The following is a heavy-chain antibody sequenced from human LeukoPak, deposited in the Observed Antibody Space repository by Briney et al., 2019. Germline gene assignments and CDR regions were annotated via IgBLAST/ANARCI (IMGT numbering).Heavy chain of an antibody. J-gene: IGHJ4*02. CDR3: ARDPAGAGIYYDY. D-gene: IGHD3-10*01. CDR2: ISSGGTTI. V-gene: IGHV3-48*01. Sequence: GGALRLSCAASGFIFNNYAMIWVRQAPGKGLEWVSYISSGGTTIYYADSVKGRFTISRDNAKNSLYLQMNSLRVEDTAVYYCARDPAGAGIYYDYWGQGTLVTVSS. CDR1: GFIFNNYA.